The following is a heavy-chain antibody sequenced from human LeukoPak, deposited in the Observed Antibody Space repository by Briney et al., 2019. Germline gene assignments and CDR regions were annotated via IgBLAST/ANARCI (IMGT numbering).Heavy chain of an antibody. Sequence: PSETLSLTCTVSGGSIRSYYWSWIRQPPGKGLEWIGYIYYSGSTNYNPSLKSRVTISVDTSKNQFSLKLSSVTAADTAVYYCARQGSYGGRYFDLWGRGTLVIVSS. CDR3: ARQGSYGGRYFDL. J-gene: IGHJ2*01. CDR2: IYYSGST. CDR1: GGSIRSYY. V-gene: IGHV4-59*01. D-gene: IGHD1-26*01.